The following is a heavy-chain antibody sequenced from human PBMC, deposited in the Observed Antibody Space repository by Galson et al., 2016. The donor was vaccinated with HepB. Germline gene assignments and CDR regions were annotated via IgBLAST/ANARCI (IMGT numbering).Heavy chain of an antibody. CDR1: GDTFTRYG. Sequence: SVKVSCKASGDTFTRYGFSWVRQAPGQGLEWVGWISAYNGHTYYVEKFRGRVTMTTDRSTSTAYMELRSLSSDDAAVYYCASVSREFRFLEQPMDVWGQGTTVTVSS. D-gene: IGHD3-3*01. V-gene: IGHV1-18*04. J-gene: IGHJ6*02. CDR2: ISAYNGHT. CDR3: ASVSREFRFLEQPMDV.